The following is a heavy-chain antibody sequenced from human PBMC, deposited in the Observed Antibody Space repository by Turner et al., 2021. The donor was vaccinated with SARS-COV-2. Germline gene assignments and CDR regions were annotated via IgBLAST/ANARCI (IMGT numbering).Heavy chain of an antibody. V-gene: IGHV3-30-3*01. D-gene: IGHD6-19*01. Sequence: QVQLVESGGGVVQPGRSLRLSCAASGFTFSSYAMHWVRQAPGKVLEWVAVISYDGSNKYYADSVKGRFTISRDNSKNTLYLQMNSLRAEDTAVYYCARDSSLGGSGWPIDYWGQGTLLTVSS. J-gene: IGHJ4*02. CDR2: ISYDGSNK. CDR1: GFTFSSYA. CDR3: ARDSSLGGSGWPIDY.